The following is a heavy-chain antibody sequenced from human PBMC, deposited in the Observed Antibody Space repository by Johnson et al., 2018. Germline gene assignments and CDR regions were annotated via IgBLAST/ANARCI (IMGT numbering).Heavy chain of an antibody. J-gene: IGHJ6*03. Sequence: QVQLVESGGGVVQPGRSLRLSCAASGFTFSSYGMHWVRQAPGKGLEWVAVISYDGSNKYYADSMKGRFTISRDTSKNTLYLQMNSLGAEDTAVYYCAGGYSYGSWYYYYYMDVWGKGTTVTVSS. D-gene: IGHD5-18*01. V-gene: IGHV3-30*03. CDR3: AGGYSYGSWYYYYYMDV. CDR1: GFTFSSYG. CDR2: ISYDGSNK.